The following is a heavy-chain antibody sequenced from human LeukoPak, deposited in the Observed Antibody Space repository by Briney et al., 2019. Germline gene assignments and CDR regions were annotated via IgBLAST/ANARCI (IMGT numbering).Heavy chain of an antibody. J-gene: IGHJ4*02. D-gene: IGHD4-17*01. CDR1: GYTLAELS. V-gene: IGHV1-24*01. CDR2: FDPEDGET. CDR3: ATDLKGYDDYALPSY. Sequence: VKVSCKVSGYTLAELSMHWVRQAPGKGLEWMGGFDPEDGETIYAQKFQDRVSMTEDTSIDTAYMELSSLRFEDTAVYYCATDLKGYDDYALPSYWGQGTLVTVSS.